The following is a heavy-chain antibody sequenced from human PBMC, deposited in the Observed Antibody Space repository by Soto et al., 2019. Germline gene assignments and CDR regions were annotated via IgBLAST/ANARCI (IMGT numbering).Heavy chain of an antibody. CDR3: ARDDEYSGNGMDV. Sequence: QVQLVESGGGVVQPGRSLRLSCAASGFTFSNYGRHWVRQAPGKGLEWVAVILNDGSNRYHADSVKDRFTISRDNSKNRLYLQMTGLRAEDTAVYYCARDDEYSGNGMDVWGQGTTVTVS. J-gene: IGHJ6*02. V-gene: IGHV3-33*01. CDR2: ILNDGSNR. D-gene: IGHD3-10*01. CDR1: GFTFSNYG.